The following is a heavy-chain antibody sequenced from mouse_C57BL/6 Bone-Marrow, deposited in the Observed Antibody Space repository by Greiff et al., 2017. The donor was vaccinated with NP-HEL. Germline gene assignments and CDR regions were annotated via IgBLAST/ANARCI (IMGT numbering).Heavy chain of an antibody. CDR3: AMGMCNWPWFAY. D-gene: IGHD4-1*01. Sequence: QVQLQQPGAELVKPGASVKVSCKASGYTFTSYWMHWVKQRPGQGLEWIGRIHPSDSDTNYNQKFKGKATLTVDKSSSTAYMQLSSLTSEDSAVDYCAMGMCNWPWFAYWGQGTLVTVSA. V-gene: IGHV1-74*01. CDR2: IHPSDSDT. J-gene: IGHJ3*01. CDR1: GYTFTSYW.